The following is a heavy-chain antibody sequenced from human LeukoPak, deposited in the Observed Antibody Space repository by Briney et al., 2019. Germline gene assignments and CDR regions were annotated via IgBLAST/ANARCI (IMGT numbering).Heavy chain of an antibody. CDR2: IDPSDSYT. D-gene: IGHD2-2*01. J-gene: IGHJ4*02. Sequence: KDGESLKISCKGSGYSFTSYWISWVRQMPGKGLEWMGRIDPSDSYTNYSPSFQGHVTISADKSISAAYLQWSSLKASDTAMYYCARGEYQLLPEGYWGQGTLVTVSS. V-gene: IGHV5-10-1*01. CDR3: ARGEYQLLPEGY. CDR1: GYSFTSYW.